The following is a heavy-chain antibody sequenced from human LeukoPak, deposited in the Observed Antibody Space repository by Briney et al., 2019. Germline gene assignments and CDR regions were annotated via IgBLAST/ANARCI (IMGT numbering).Heavy chain of an antibody. D-gene: IGHD3-22*01. CDR1: GFTFDDYT. J-gene: IGHJ4*02. CDR2: ISWDGGST. V-gene: IGHV3-43*01. CDR3: AKGDSSGYGNPDY. Sequence: RSGGSLRLSCAASGFTFDDYTMHWARQAPGKGLEWVSLISWDGGSTYYADSVKGRFTISRDNSKNSLYLQMNSLRTEDTALYYCAKGDSSGYGNPDYWGQGTLVTVSS.